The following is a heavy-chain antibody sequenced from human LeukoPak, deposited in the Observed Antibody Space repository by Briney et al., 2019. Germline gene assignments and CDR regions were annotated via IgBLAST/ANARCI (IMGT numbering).Heavy chain of an antibody. J-gene: IGHJ4*02. V-gene: IGHV5-51*01. CDR2: IYPGDSDT. D-gene: IGHD3-22*01. CDR1: GYSFTSYW. CDR3: ARTKLTYYYDTSGYSEIDY. Sequence: GESLKISCKGSGYSFTSYWIGWVRQMPGKGLEWMGIIYPGDSDTRYSPSFQGQVTISADKSISTAYLLWSSLKASDTAMYYCARTKLTYYYDTSGYSEIDYWGQGTLVTVSS.